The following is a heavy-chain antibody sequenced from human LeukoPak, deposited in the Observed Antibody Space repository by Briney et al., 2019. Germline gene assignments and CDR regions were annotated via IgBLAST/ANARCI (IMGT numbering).Heavy chain of an antibody. CDR2: IKEDGSDK. J-gene: IGHJ4*02. CDR1: GFTFSNYW. Sequence: GGSLRLSCAASGFTFSNYWMNWVRQAPGKGLEWVANIKEDGSDKYYVDSVKGRFSISKDNAKNSLYLQMNSLRVEDTAVYFCVPLNWNPPGDFDRWGQGTLVTVSS. D-gene: IGHD1-20*01. CDR3: VPLNWNPPGDFDR. V-gene: IGHV3-7*01.